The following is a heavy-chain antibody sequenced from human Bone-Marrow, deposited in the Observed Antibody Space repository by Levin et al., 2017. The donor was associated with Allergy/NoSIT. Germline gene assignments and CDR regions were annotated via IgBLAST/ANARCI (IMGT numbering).Heavy chain of an antibody. CDR3: AKGGYTSWFDS. D-gene: IGHD5-18*01. V-gene: IGHV3-23*01. Sequence: PGESLKISCVASGFTFTSSAMTWVRQAPGKGLEWVSLIRATAGTTYYADSVKGRFTISRDNSKNTVYLEMNGLRAEDTALYYCAKGGYTSWFDSWGHGTLVTVSS. J-gene: IGHJ5*01. CDR2: IRATAGTT. CDR1: GFTFTSSA.